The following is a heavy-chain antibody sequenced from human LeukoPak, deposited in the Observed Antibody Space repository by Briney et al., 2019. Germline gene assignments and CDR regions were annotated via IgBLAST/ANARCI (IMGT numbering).Heavy chain of an antibody. V-gene: IGHV3-30*04. D-gene: IGHD3-10*01. CDR1: GFTFSSYA. CDR3: ARAELWFGELGGYYYYGMDV. J-gene: IGHJ6*04. Sequence: GGSLRLSCAASGFTFSSYAMHWVRQAPGKGLEGVAVISYDGSNKYYADSVKGRFTISRDNFKNTLYLQMNSLRAEDTAVYYCARAELWFGELGGYYYYGMDVWGKGTTVTVSS. CDR2: ISYDGSNK.